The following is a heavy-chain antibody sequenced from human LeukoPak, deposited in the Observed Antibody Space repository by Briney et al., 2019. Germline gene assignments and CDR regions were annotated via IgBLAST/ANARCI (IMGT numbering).Heavy chain of an antibody. J-gene: IGHJ4*02. D-gene: IGHD1-26*01. CDR1: GFTFWSYG. Sequence: GGTLRLSCVASGFTFWSYGMSWVRQAPGKGLEWVSGISGSDGSTYYADSVKGRFTISRDNSKNTLYLQMNSLRAEDTAVYYCAKGASDFDYWGQGTLVTVSS. CDR3: AKGASDFDY. V-gene: IGHV3-23*01. CDR2: ISGSDGST.